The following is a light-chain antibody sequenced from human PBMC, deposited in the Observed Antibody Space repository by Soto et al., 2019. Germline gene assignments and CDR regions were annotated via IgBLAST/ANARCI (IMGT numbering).Light chain of an antibody. Sequence: IPLTQSPSSLSASVGDRDTITCRASQDIAIYLAWYQQKPGEAPKLLIYAASTMYGGVPSRFSGSGSGTDFAITITSLQAEDFATYYCQHLLIYPSTFGGGTKVEIK. CDR1: QDIAIY. CDR3: QHLLIYPST. CDR2: AAS. V-gene: IGKV1-9*01. J-gene: IGKJ4*01.